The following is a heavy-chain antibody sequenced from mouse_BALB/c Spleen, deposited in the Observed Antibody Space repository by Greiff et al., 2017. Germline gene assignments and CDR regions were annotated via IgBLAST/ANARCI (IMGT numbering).Heavy chain of an antibody. Sequence: VQLKESGPGLVAPSQSLSITCTVSGFSLTSYGVHWVRQPPGKGLEWLGVIWAGGSTNYNSALMSRLSISKDNSKSQVFLKMNSLQTDDTAMYYCAREYGNPAWFAYWGQGTLVTVSA. V-gene: IGHV2-9*02. CDR1: GFSLTSYG. CDR2: IWAGGST. CDR3: AREYGNPAWFAY. D-gene: IGHD2-10*02. J-gene: IGHJ3*01.